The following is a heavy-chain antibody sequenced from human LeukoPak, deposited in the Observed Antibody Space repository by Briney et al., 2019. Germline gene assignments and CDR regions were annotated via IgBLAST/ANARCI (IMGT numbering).Heavy chain of an antibody. J-gene: IGHJ4*02. Sequence: PGGSLRLSCAGSGFTFSNYATNWVRQAPGKGLEWVSGIIGSGDETYFADSVRGRFTISRDNSKNTLYLQMNSLRAEDTALYYCARDLVGATSTFAYWGQGTLVTVSS. V-gene: IGHV3-23*01. CDR1: GFTFSNYA. CDR3: ARDLVGATSTFAY. D-gene: IGHD1-26*01. CDR2: IIGSGDET.